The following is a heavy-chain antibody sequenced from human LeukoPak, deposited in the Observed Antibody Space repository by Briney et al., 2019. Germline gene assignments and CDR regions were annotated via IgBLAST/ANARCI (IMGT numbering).Heavy chain of an antibody. CDR2: IYHSGST. Sequence: SETLSLTCAVYGGSFSGYYWSWIRQPPGKGLEWIGNIYHSGSTYYNPSLKSRVTISVDTSNNQFSLKLSSVTAADTALYYCARDINWGFGYAYYYMDVWGKGTTVTVSS. CDR1: GGSFSGYY. V-gene: IGHV4-34*01. CDR3: ARDINWGFGYAYYYMDV. J-gene: IGHJ6*03. D-gene: IGHD7-27*01.